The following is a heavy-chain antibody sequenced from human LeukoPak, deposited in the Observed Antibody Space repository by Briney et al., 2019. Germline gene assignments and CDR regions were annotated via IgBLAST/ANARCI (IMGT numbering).Heavy chain of an antibody. D-gene: IGHD6-13*01. CDR3: ARLGGIAAADAFDI. Sequence: PSETLSLTCTVSGGSISSSSYYWGWIRQPPGKGLEWIGSIYYSGSTYYNPSLKSRVTISVDTSKNQFSLKLSSVTAADTAVYYCARLGGIAAADAFDIWGRGTMVTVSS. J-gene: IGHJ3*02. V-gene: IGHV4-39*01. CDR1: GGSISSSSYY. CDR2: IYYSGST.